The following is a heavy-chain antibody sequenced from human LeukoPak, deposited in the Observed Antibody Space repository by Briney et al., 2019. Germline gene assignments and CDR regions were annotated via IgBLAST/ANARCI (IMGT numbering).Heavy chain of an antibody. CDR1: GYTFTGHY. D-gene: IGHD3-22*01. Sequence: ASVKVSCKASGYTFTGHYMHWVRRAPGQGLEWMGWINPNSGGTNYAQKFQGRVTMTRDTSISTAYMELSRLRSDDTAVYYCAREDYYDSSGYYLWFDPWGQGTLVTVSS. CDR2: INPNSGGT. CDR3: AREDYYDSSGYYLWFDP. V-gene: IGHV1-2*02. J-gene: IGHJ5*02.